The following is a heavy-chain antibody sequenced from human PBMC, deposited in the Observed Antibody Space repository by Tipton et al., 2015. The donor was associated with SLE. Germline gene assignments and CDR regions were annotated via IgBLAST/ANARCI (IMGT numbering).Heavy chain of an antibody. Sequence: LRLSCAVYGGSFSGYYWTWIRQPPGKGLEWIGEINHSGNTNYSPSLKSRFIMSVETSKNQFSLRLDSWTAADTAIYYCVRSSGYYIDFWGQGTLVTVSS. CDR1: GGSFSGYY. V-gene: IGHV4-34*01. D-gene: IGHD3-3*01. CDR2: INHSGNT. CDR3: VRSSGYYIDF. J-gene: IGHJ4*02.